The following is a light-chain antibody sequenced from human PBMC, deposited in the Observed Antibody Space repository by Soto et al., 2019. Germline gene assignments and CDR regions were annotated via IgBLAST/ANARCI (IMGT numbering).Light chain of an antibody. J-gene: IGKJ2*01. Sequence: EIVLTQSPGTLSLSLGERATLSCRASQSVSTKYVAWYQQKPGQAPSLLIYGTSNRAADVPDRFSATESGTDFSLTISRLQPEDFAVYYCQHYGSSPPDTFGQGTKVEIK. CDR3: QHYGSSPPDT. CDR2: GTS. V-gene: IGKV3-20*01. CDR1: QSVSTKY.